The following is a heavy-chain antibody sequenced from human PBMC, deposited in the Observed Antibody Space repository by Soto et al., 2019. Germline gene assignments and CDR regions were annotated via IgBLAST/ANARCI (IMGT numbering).Heavy chain of an antibody. CDR2: ISHSGDT. Sequence: SETLSLTCGVSGDSISNINWWSWVRQSPGKGLEWIGEISHSGDTNYNPSLQSRVILSLDKSKSQVSLNLTSVTAADTAVYFCARLPGFFTISPFDPWGKGTLVTSPQ. V-gene: IGHV4-4*02. CDR1: GDSISNINW. CDR3: ARLPGFFTISPFDP. J-gene: IGHJ5*02. D-gene: IGHD3-3*01.